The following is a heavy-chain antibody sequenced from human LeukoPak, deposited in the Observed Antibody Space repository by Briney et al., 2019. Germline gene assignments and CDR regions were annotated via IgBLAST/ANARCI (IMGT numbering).Heavy chain of an antibody. V-gene: IGHV4-31*03. CDR3: ARERRGYSYGPQVIDY. D-gene: IGHD5-18*01. Sequence: SETLSLTCTVSGGSISSGGYYWSWIRQHPGKGLEWIGYIYYSGRTYYNPSLKSRVTISVDTSKNQFSLKLSSVTAADTAVYYCARERRGYSYGPQVIDYWGQGTLVTVSS. CDR2: IYYSGRT. J-gene: IGHJ4*02. CDR1: GGSISSGGYY.